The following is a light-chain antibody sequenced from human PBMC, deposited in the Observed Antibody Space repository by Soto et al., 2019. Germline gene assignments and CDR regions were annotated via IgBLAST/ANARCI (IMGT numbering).Light chain of an antibody. CDR3: QQYGSSPRT. CDR2: GSS. CDR1: QTVSSTQ. Sequence: EIVLTQSPGTLSLSPGEKAALSCRASQTVSSTQLAWYQHKPGQAPRLVIYGSSNRATGIADRFSGSGSGTDFTLTISRLEPEDFAVYYCQQYGSSPRTFGQGTKVESK. J-gene: IGKJ1*01. V-gene: IGKV3-20*01.